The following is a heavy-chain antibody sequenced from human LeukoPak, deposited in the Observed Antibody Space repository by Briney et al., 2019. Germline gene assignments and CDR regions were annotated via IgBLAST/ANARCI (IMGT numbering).Heavy chain of an antibody. J-gene: IGHJ4*02. CDR3: TRGLLGATTFDY. CDR2: IRSKAYGGTT. D-gene: IGHD1-26*01. CDR1: GFTFGDYA. Sequence: GGSLRLSCTASGFTFGDYAMSWVRQAPGKGLEWVGFIRSKAYGGTTEYAASVKGRFTISRGDSKSIAYLQMNSLKTEDTAVYYCTRGLLGATTFDYWGQGTLVTVSS. V-gene: IGHV3-49*04.